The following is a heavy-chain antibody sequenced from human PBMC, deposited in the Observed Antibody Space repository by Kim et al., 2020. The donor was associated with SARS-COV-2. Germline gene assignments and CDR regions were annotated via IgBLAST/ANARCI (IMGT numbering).Heavy chain of an antibody. D-gene: IGHD6-6*01. J-gene: IGHJ4*02. V-gene: IGHV7-4-1*02. CDR3: ARPPRSRIAARLLSFDY. Sequence: ASVKVSCKASGYTFTSYAMNWVRQAPGQGLEWMGWINTNTGNPTYAQGFTGRFVFSLDTSVSTAYLQISSLKAEDTAVYYCARPPRSRIAARLLSFDYWGQGTLVTVSS. CDR1: GYTFTSYA. CDR2: INTNTGNP.